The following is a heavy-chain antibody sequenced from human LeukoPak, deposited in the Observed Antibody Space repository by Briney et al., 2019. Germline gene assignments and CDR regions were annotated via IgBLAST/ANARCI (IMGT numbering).Heavy chain of an antibody. CDR1: GFTVSSNY. Sequence: PGGSLRLSCAASGFTVSSNYMSWVRQAPGKGLEWVSVIYSGGSTYYADSVKGRFTISRDNSKNTLYLQMNSLRAEDTAVYYCARELSPRIGYSYYDYWGQGTLVTVSS. D-gene: IGHD5-18*01. CDR2: IYSGGST. J-gene: IGHJ4*02. V-gene: IGHV3-53*05. CDR3: ARELSPRIGYSYYDY.